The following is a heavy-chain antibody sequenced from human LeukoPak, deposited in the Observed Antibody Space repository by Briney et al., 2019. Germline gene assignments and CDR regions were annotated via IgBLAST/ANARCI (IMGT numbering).Heavy chain of an antibody. CDR3: TKSTSDYEA. Sequence: SWIRQPPGKGLEWVGHIKSKTDGGTTDYAAPVKGRFTISRDDSVHTVYLQMNSLKTEDTAVYYCTKSTSDYEAWRQGTLVTVSS. J-gene: IGHJ5*02. D-gene: IGHD4/OR15-4a*01. V-gene: IGHV3-15*01. CDR2: IKSKTDGGTT.